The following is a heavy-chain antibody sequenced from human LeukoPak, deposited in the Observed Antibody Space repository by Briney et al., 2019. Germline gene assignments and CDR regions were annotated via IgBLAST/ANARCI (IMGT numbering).Heavy chain of an antibody. CDR3: ARGGESWFGELLYWFDP. CDR1: GYTFTNYH. D-gene: IGHD3-10*01. J-gene: IGHJ5*02. CDR2: MNPNNGDS. V-gene: IGHV1-8*03. Sequence: ASVKVSCKASGYTFTNYHINWVRQATGQGLEWMGWMNPNNGDSGYAQKFQGRVTITRDTSISTSYMELRSLRSDDTAVYYCARGGESWFGELLYWFDPWGQGTLVTVSS.